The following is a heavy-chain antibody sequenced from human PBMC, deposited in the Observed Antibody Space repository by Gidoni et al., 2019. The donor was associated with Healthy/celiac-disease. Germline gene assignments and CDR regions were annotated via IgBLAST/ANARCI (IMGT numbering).Heavy chain of an antibody. CDR2: INHSGST. CDR1: GWSFSGYY. D-gene: IGHD2-2*01. V-gene: IGHV4-34*01. Sequence: QVQLQQWGAGLLKPSETLSLTCAVYGWSFSGYYWSWIRQPPGKGLEWIGEINHSGSTNYNPSLKSRVTISVDTSKNQFSLKLSSVTAADTAVYYCARGRYCSSTSCPGMGYNWFDPWGQGTLVTVSS. CDR3: ARGRYCSSTSCPGMGYNWFDP. J-gene: IGHJ5*02.